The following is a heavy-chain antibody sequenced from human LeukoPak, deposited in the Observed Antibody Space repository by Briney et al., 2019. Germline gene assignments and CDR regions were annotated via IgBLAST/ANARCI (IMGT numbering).Heavy chain of an antibody. V-gene: IGHV3-23*01. Sequence: GGSLRLSCAASGFTFSSYAMSWVRQAPGKGLEWVSAISGSGGSTYYADSVKGWFTISRDNSKNTLYLQMNSLKTEDTAVYYCTTDRAPYYDSSGYEGIWGQGTLVTVSS. D-gene: IGHD3-22*01. CDR2: ISGSGGST. CDR3: TTDRAPYYDSSGYEGI. J-gene: IGHJ4*02. CDR1: GFTFSSYA.